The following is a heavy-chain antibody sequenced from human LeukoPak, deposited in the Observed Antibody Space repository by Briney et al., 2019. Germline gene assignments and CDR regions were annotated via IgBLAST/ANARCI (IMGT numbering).Heavy chain of an antibody. CDR1: GDSVSSISVA. V-gene: IGHV6-1*01. Sequence: SQTLSLTCAISGDSVSSISVAWNWIRQSPSRGLERLGRTYYRSKWYYEYAVSVKGRININPDPSKNQFSLQLNSVTPEDTAVYYCALARSEYHYGMDVWGQGTTVTVSS. CDR3: ALARSEYHYGMDV. J-gene: IGHJ6*02. CDR2: TYYRSKWYY.